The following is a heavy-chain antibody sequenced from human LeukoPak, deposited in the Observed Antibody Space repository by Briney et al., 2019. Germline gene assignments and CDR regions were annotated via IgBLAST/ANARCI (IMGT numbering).Heavy chain of an antibody. CDR3: TRLWGDCGGDCYSHDF. CDR1: GFTLRRHG. V-gene: IGHV3-48*03. Sequence: GGSLRLSCAASGFTLRRHGMNWVRQAPGKGLEWVSYISSSGSTIHYADSVKGRFTISRDNAKNSLYLQMNSPRTEDTAVYYCTRLWGDCGGDCYSHDFWGQGALVTVSS. CDR2: ISSSGSTI. D-gene: IGHD2-21*02. J-gene: IGHJ4*02.